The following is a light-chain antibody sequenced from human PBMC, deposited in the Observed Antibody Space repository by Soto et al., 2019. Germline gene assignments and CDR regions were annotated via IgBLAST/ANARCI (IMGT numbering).Light chain of an antibody. J-gene: IGKJ4*01. CDR2: DAH. CDR3: QQYDNLPLT. V-gene: IGKV1-33*01. CDR1: QDIANY. Sequence: DIQMTQSPSSLSASVGARVTITCQASQDIANYLNWYQQKPGKAPKLLIYDAHKLEAGVPSRFSGGGSGTHFTLTISSLQPEDFATYYCQQYDNLPLTFGGGATVEIK.